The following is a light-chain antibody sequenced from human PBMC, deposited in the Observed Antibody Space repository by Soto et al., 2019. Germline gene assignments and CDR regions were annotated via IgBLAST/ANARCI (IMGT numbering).Light chain of an antibody. Sequence: DIVMTQSPDSLAVSLGERATINCKSSQSVLYSSNNKNYLAWYQHKPGQPPKLLIYWASTRESGVPDRFSGSGSGTDFTLTISSLQAEDVAVYYGQQYYSTPVTFGPGNKVDIK. CDR1: QSVLYSSNNKNY. CDR2: WAS. J-gene: IGKJ3*01. CDR3: QQYYSTPVT. V-gene: IGKV4-1*01.